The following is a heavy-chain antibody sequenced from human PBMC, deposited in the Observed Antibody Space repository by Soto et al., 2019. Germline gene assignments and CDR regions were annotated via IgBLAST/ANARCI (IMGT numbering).Heavy chain of an antibody. D-gene: IGHD3-10*01. J-gene: IGHJ3*02. V-gene: IGHV3-30*18. CDR2: ISYDGSNK. CDR1: GFTFSSYG. Sequence: GGSLTLSCAASGFTFSSYGMHWVRQAPGKGLEWVAVISYDGSNKYYADSVKGRFTISRDNSKNTLYLQMNSLRAEDTAVYYCAKDPAGGEVLWFGELLSGAFDIWGQGTMVTVSS. CDR3: AKDPAGGEVLWFGELLSGAFDI.